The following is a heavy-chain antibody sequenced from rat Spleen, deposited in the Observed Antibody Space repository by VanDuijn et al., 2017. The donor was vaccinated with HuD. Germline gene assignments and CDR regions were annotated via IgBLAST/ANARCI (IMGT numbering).Heavy chain of an antibody. J-gene: IGHJ2*01. CDR3: AREILHYFDY. CDR1: GFPFSNYY. CDR2: ISDDGSST. V-gene: IGHV5-29*01. Sequence: EVQLVESGGGLVQPGRSLKLSCAASGFPFSNYYMAWVRQAPTKGLEWVASISDDGSSTYYRDSVKGRFTISRDNGNDTLSLQMDSLRSDDTATYYCAREILHYFDYWGQGVMVTVSS.